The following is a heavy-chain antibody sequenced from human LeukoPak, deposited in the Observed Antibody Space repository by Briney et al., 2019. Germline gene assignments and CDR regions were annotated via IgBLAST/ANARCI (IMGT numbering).Heavy chain of an antibody. CDR3: ARGNGYRDFDY. D-gene: IGHD5-18*01. V-gene: IGHV4-34*01. CDR2: INHSGST. Sequence: SETLSLTCAVYGGACSGYYWSWIRQPPGKGLEWIGEINHSGSTNYNPSLKGRVTISVDTSKNQFSLKLSSVTAADTAVYYCARGNGYRDFDYWGQGTLVTVSS. J-gene: IGHJ4*02. CDR1: GGACSGYY.